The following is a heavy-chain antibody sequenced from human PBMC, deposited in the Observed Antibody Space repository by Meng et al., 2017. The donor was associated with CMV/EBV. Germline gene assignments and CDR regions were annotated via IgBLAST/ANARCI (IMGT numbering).Heavy chain of an antibody. V-gene: IGHV3-48*04. CDR1: GFTFSSYS. Sequence: GGSLRLSCAASGFTFSSYSMNWVRQAPGKGLEWVSYISSSSSTIYYADSVKGRFTISRYNAKNSLYLQMNSLRAEDTAVYYCAAYGDYNWFDPWGQGTLVTVSS. J-gene: IGHJ5*02. D-gene: IGHD4-17*01. CDR2: ISSSSSTI. CDR3: AAYGDYNWFDP.